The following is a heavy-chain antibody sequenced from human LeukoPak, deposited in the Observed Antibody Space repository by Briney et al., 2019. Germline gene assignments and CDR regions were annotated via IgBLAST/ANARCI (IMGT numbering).Heavy chain of an antibody. J-gene: IGHJ4*02. CDR1: GFTFTDHY. Sequence: GGSLRLSCAASGFTFTDHYMSWIRQAPGKGLEWVSYISSGSTYTDYADSVKGRFTISRDNSKNTLYLQMNSLRAEDTAVYYCARERVMYYYGAGSPDYWGQGTLVTVSS. CDR2: ISSGSTYT. D-gene: IGHD3-10*01. CDR3: ARERVMYYYGAGSPDY. V-gene: IGHV3-11*06.